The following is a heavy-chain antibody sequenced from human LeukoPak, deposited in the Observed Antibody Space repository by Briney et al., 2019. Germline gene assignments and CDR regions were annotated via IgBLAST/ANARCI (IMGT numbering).Heavy chain of an antibody. D-gene: IGHD2-15*01. J-gene: IGHJ6*03. CDR1: GFTFSSYA. CDR2: LPYDETNK. Sequence: GGSLRLSCAASGFTFSSYAMHWVRQAPGKGLEWVAFLPYDETNKYYADSVKGRFTISRDNSKNTLYLQLNSLRPEDSAVYYCAKGWLEKYYYMDVWGKGTTVTVSS. V-gene: IGHV3-30*02. CDR3: AKGWLEKYYYMDV.